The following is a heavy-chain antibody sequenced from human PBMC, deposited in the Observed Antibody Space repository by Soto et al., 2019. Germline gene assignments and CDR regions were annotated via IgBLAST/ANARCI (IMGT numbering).Heavy chain of an antibody. CDR2: VNTDGGSP. CDR1: GFTFSRYW. Sequence: GGSLRLSCAASGFTFSRYWMHWVRLAPGKGLVWVSRVNTDGGSPGYADSVKGRFTISRDNAKNTLYLQMNSLRVEDTAVYYCAREGECAYYCERSGYDAWGQGTLVTVSS. CDR3: AREGECAYYCERSGYDA. J-gene: IGHJ5*02. V-gene: IGHV3-74*01. D-gene: IGHD3-22*01.